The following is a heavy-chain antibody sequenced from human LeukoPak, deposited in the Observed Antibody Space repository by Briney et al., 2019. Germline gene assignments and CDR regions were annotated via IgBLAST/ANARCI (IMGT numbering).Heavy chain of an antibody. CDR1: GDSVSTNSAA. V-gene: IGHV6-1*01. Sequence: SPTLSLTFAISGDSVSTNSAAWNWIRQSPSRGLEWLGRTYYRSEWNNDYAVSVKSRITINPDTSKNQFSLQLNSVTPEDTAVYYCARGLSRYFDYWGQGTLVTVSS. D-gene: IGHD6-19*01. J-gene: IGHJ4*02. CDR2: TYYRSEWNN. CDR3: ARGLSRYFDY.